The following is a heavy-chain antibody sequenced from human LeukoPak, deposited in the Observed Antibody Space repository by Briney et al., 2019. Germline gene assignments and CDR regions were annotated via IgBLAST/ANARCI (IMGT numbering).Heavy chain of an antibody. CDR3: ARDRTGSSYYYYGMDV. CDR1: GYTFTGYY. Sequence: ASVKVSCKASGYTFTGYYMHWVRQAPGQGLEWMGWINPNSGGTNYAQKFQGRVTMTRDTSISTAYMELSRLRSDDTAVYYCARDRTGSSYYYYGMDVWGQGTTVTVPS. CDR2: INPNSGGT. D-gene: IGHD1-26*01. J-gene: IGHJ6*02. V-gene: IGHV1-2*02.